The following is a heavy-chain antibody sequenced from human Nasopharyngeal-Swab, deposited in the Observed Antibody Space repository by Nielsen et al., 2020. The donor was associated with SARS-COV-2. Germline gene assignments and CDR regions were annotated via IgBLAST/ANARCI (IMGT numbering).Heavy chain of an antibody. D-gene: IGHD4-11*01. CDR1: GFPLSNARMG. CDR2: IFSNDEK. J-gene: IGHJ4*02. V-gene: IGHV2-26*01. Sequence: SGPTLVKPTETLTLTCTYSGFPLSNARMGVSWIRQPPGKALEWLAHIFSNDEKSYSTSLKSRLTISKDTSKSQVVLTMTNMDPVDTATYYCARISDYTPFDYWGQGTLVTVSS. CDR3: ARISDYTPFDY.